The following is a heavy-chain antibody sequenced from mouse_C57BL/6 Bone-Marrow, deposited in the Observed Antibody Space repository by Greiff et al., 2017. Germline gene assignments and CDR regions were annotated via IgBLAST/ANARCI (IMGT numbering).Heavy chain of an antibody. CDR3: ARVGEGSRDY. J-gene: IGHJ2*01. CDR1: GYSFTSCYY. Sequence: EVQLQESGPGLVKPSQSLSLSCSVSGYSFTSCYYWNWIRQLPGNKLEWMGFISYDCSNNYNPTLKNQITITLDTSKNQFFLKLNSVTTEDTATYYCARVGEGSRDYGGQGTAPTVTA. V-gene: IGHV3-6*01. CDR2: ISYDCSN. D-gene: IGHD2-13*01.